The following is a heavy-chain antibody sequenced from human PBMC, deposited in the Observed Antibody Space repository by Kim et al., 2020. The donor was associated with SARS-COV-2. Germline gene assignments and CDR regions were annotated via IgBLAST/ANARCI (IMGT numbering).Heavy chain of an antibody. CDR2: INAGNGNT. J-gene: IGHJ4*02. Sequence: ASVKVSCKASGYTFTSYAMHWVRQAPGQRLEWMGWINAGNGNTKYSQKFQGRVTITRDTSGSTAYMELSSLRSEDTAVYYCARAVGYSSSWTFDYWGQGTLVTVSS. V-gene: IGHV1-3*01. CDR3: ARAVGYSSSWTFDY. CDR1: GYTFTSYA. D-gene: IGHD6-13*01.